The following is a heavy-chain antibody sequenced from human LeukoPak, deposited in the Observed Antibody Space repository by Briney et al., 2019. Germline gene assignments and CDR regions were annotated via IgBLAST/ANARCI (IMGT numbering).Heavy chain of an antibody. D-gene: IGHD1-26*01. Sequence: PGGSLRLSCAASGFTFSSYAMSWVRQAPGKGLEWVSAISGSGGSTYYADSVKGRFTISRDNSKNTLYLQMNSLRAEDTAVYYCATISQEWELLGYFDYWGQGTLVTVSS. CDR2: ISGSGGST. J-gene: IGHJ4*02. CDR1: GFTFSSYA. CDR3: ATISQEWELLGYFDY. V-gene: IGHV3-23*01.